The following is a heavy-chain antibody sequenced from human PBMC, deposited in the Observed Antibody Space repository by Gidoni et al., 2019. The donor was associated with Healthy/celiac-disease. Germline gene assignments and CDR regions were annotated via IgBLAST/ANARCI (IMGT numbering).Heavy chain of an antibody. CDR1: GFTFSSYS. CDR2: ISSSSSYI. V-gene: IGHV3-21*01. D-gene: IGHD3-3*01. Sequence: EVQLVESGGGLVKPGGSLRLSCAASGFTFSSYSMNWVRQAPGKGLEWVSSISSSSSYIYYADSVKRRFTISRDNAKNSLYLQMNSLRAEDTAVYYCASGYYDFWSGYWGWGQGTLVTVSS. J-gene: IGHJ4*02. CDR3: ASGYYDFWSGYWG.